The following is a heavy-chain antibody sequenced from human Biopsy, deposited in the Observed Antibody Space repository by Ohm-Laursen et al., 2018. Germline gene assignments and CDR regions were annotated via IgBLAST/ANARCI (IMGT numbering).Heavy chain of an antibody. V-gene: IGHV4-34*09. CDR2: MHHSGPT. D-gene: IGHD1-14*01. CDR1: GESFNGYY. CDR3: TRKPNSLYYFDH. J-gene: IGHJ4*02. Sequence: SQTLSLTCAVYGESFNGYYWSWIRQTPGEGLEWIAYMHHSGPTYTYYNPSLKSRVAISVEVSKNQFSLKVSSVTAADTAVYFCTRKPNSLYYFDHWGQGTLVTVSS.